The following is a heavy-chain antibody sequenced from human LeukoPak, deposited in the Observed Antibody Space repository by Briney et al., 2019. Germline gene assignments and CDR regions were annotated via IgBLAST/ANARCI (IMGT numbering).Heavy chain of an antibody. V-gene: IGHV3-73*01. CDR2: IRSKANSYAT. D-gene: IGHD3-9*01. CDR3: SASDILTGYATDY. Sequence: GGSLRLSCAASGFTFSGSAMHWVRQASGKGLEWVGRIRSKANSYATAYAASVKGRFTISRDDSKNTAYLQMNSLKTEDTAVYYCSASDILTGYATDYWGQGTLVTVSS. CDR1: GFTFSGSA. J-gene: IGHJ4*02.